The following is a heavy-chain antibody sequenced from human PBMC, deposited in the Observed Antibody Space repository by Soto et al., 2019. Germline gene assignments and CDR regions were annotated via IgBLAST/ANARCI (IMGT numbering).Heavy chain of an antibody. J-gene: IGHJ6*02. V-gene: IGHV1-69*01. CDR3: ARHYAPVVAAVPINYYSGLDV. CDR1: GGTFSSYA. Sequence: QVQLVQSGAEVKKPGSSVKVSCKASGGTFSSYAISWVRQAPGQGLEWMGGIIPIFGTANYAQKFQGRVKITAHESTSTAYMELRSLRSEDTAVYYCARHYAPVVAAVPINYYSGLDVWGQGTTVTVSS. D-gene: IGHD2-15*01. CDR2: IIPIFGTA.